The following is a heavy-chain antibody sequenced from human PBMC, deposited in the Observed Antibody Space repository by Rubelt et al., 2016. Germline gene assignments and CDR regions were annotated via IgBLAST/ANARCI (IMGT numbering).Heavy chain of an antibody. CDR1: GFTFMNYA. Sequence: EVQLVESGGGLVQPGGSLRLSCAASGFTFMNYAMTWVRQAPGKGLEWVSSISGSGGRPDYADSVKGRFTISRDNSENTLALQMNSLRADDTAVYYCVRDRDVALDFDYWGQGTLVAVSS. CDR3: VRDRDVALDFDY. D-gene: IGHD2-15*01. J-gene: IGHJ4*02. V-gene: IGHV3-23*04. CDR2: ISGSGGRP.